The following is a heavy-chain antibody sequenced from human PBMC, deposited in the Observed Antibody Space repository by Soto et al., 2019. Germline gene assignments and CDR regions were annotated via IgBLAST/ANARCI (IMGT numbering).Heavy chain of an antibody. Sequence: QVQLQQWGAGLLKPSETLSLTCAVYGGSFSGYYWSWIRQPPGKGLEWIGEINHSGSTNYNPSLKSRVTISVDTSKNQFSLKLSSVTAADTAVYYCAREQTPRGRHFFPIVVAKESVYYFDYWGQGTLVTVSS. J-gene: IGHJ4*02. CDR3: AREQTPRGRHFFPIVVAKESVYYFDY. D-gene: IGHD2-21*01. CDR1: GGSFSGYY. CDR2: INHSGST. V-gene: IGHV4-34*01.